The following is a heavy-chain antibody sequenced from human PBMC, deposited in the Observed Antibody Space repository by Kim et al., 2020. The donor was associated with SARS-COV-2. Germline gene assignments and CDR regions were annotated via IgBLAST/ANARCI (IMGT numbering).Heavy chain of an antibody. D-gene: IGHD2-21*02. CDR3: TRGRYSYEPLVTAIRY. J-gene: IGHJ4*02. V-gene: IGHV3-49*03. Sequence: GGSLRLSCTASGFTFGDYAMSWFRQAPGKGLEWVGFIRSKAYGGTTEYAASVKGRFTISRDDSKSIAYLQMNSLKTEDTAVYYCTRGRYSYEPLVTAIRYWGQGTLVTVSS. CDR2: IRSKAYGGTT. CDR1: GFTFGDYA.